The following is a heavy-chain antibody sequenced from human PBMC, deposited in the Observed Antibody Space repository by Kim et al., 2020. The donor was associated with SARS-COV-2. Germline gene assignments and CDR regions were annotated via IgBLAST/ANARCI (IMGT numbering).Heavy chain of an antibody. V-gene: IGHV3-7*03. Sequence: KYYVDSVEGRFTISRDNAKNSLYLQMNRLGAEDTAVYYGARYTHGYTFDYWGQGTLVTVSS. CDR2: K. D-gene: IGHD5-18*01. J-gene: IGHJ4*02. CDR3: ARYTHGYTFDY.